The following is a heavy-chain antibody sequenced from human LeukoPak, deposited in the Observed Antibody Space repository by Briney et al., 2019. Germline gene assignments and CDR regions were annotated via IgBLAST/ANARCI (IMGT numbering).Heavy chain of an antibody. CDR1: GYSFTSYW. J-gene: IGHJ4*02. D-gene: IGHD2-15*01. V-gene: IGHV5-51*01. CDR2: IYPGDSDT. Sequence: GESLKISCKGSGYSFTSYWIGWVRQMPGKGLEWMGIIYPGDSDTRYSPSFQGQVTISADKSISTAYLQWSSLKASDTAMYYCATQSRTYCSGGSCTDGGGYWGQGTLVTVSS. CDR3: ATQSRTYCSGGSCTDGGGY.